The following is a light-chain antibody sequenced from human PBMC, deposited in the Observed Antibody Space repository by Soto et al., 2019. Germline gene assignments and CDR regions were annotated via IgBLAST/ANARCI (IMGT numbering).Light chain of an antibody. J-gene: IGKJ1*01. CDR2: AAS. V-gene: IGKV1-27*01. Sequence: DIQMTQSPSSLSASVGDRVTITCRASPGISNYLAWYQQRPMKVPKLLIYAASTLQSGVPSRFSGSGSGTDFTLTISSLQPEDVGTYYCQRYDGDPTFGQGTKVDIK. CDR1: PGISNY. CDR3: QRYDGDPT.